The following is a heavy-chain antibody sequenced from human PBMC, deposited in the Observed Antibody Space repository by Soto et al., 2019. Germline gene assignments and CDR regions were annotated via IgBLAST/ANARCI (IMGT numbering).Heavy chain of an antibody. CDR2: INHSGST. V-gene: IGHV4-34*01. J-gene: IGHJ6*02. D-gene: IGHD2-15*01. Sequence: SETLSLTCAVYGGSFSGYYWSWIRQPPGKGLEWIGEINHSGSTNYNPSLKSRVTISVDTSKNQFSLKLSSVTAADTAVYYCARGLRYCSGGSCYSIFLGYYGMDGWGQGTTVTVSS. CDR3: ARGLRYCSGGSCYSIFLGYYGMDG. CDR1: GGSFSGYY.